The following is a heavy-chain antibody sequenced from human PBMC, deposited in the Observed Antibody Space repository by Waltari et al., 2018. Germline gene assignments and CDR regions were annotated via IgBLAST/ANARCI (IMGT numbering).Heavy chain of an antibody. V-gene: IGHV1-24*01. CDR3: ASGRVYCSSTSCPYDY. CDR1: GYTLTELS. J-gene: IGHJ4*02. Sequence: QVQLVQSGAEVKKPGASVKVSCKVSGYTLTELSMHWVRRAPGKGLEWMGGCDREDGETIYAPNFQCIVTMTEDTSTDTAYMELSSLRSEDTAVYYCASGRVYCSSTSCPYDYWGQGTLVTVSS. CDR2: CDREDGET. D-gene: IGHD2-2*01.